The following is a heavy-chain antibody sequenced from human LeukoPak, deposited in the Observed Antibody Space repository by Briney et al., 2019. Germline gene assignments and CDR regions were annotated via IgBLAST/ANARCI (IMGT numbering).Heavy chain of an antibody. J-gene: IGHJ4*02. CDR1: GFTFSSSV. D-gene: IGHD5-12*01. CDR3: ARDRGGYSTDFDW. Sequence: GGSLRLSCAASGFTFSSSVMSWVRQAPGKGPEWISTIDGSGTRTFYALSFNGRFIISRDNSMNTLYLQMDGLRAEDTAVYYCARDRGGYSTDFDWWGQGALVTVSS. CDR2: IDGSGTRT. V-gene: IGHV3-23*01.